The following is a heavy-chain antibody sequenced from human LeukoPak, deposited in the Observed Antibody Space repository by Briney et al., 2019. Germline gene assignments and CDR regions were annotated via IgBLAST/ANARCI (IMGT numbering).Heavy chain of an antibody. V-gene: IGHV3-53*01. J-gene: IGHJ4*02. D-gene: IGHD1-7*01. CDR3: ATTGRDWNYPCFDY. CDR1: GFTVSSNY. CDR2: IYSGGST. Sequence: GGSLRLSCAASGFTVSSNYMSWVRQAPGKGLEWVSVIYSGGSTYYADSVKGRFTISRDNSKNTLYLQMNSLRAEDTAVYYCATTGRDWNYPCFDYWGQGTLVTVSS.